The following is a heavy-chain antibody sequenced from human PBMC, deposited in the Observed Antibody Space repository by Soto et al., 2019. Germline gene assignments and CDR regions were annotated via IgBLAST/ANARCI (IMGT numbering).Heavy chain of an antibody. V-gene: IGHV3-23*01. CDR1: GFTFDSYA. J-gene: IGHJ3*01. CDR3: AKDTVGGYSFWSGYYSEGLDV. CDR2: ISGNGAGT. Sequence: EVKLLESGGGLAQPGGSLRLSCVGSGFTFDSYAISWVRQAPGKGLQWISAISGNGAGTDYAHSVKGRFTISRDNSKNTVHLQMNSPRAEDTALYYCAKDTVGGYSFWSGYYSEGLDVWGQGTMVTVSS. D-gene: IGHD3-3*01.